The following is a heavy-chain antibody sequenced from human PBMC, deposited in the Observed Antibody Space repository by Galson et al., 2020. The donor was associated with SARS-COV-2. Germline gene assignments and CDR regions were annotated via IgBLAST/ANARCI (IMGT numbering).Heavy chain of an antibody. Sequence: SETLSLTCAVYGGSFSGYYWSWIRQPPGKGLEWIGEINHSGSTNYNPSLKSRVTISVDTSKNQFSLKLSSVTAADTAVYYCARARYSGYDWRFYYYYYGMDVWGQGTTVTVSS. J-gene: IGHJ6*02. V-gene: IGHV4-34*01. CDR1: GGSFSGYY. CDR2: INHSGST. CDR3: ARARYSGYDWRFYYYYYGMDV. D-gene: IGHD5-12*01.